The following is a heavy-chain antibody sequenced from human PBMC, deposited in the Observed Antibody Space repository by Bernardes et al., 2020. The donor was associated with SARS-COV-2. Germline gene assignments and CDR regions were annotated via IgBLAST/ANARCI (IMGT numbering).Heavy chain of an antibody. V-gene: IGHV1-18*01. J-gene: IGHJ4*02. Sequence: ASVKVSCKASGYTLTSYVISWVRQAPGQGLEWMGWISAYNGNTNYAQKLQGRVTMTTDTSTSTAYMELRSLRSDDTAVYYCARRALKGYSSGWSTLFDYWGQGTLGTVSS. D-gene: IGHD6-19*01. CDR3: ARRALKGYSSGWSTLFDY. CDR1: GYTLTSYV. CDR2: ISAYNGNT.